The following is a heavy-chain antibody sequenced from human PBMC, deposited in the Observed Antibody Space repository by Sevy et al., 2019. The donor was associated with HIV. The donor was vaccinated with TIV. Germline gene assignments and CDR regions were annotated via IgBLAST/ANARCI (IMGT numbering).Heavy chain of an antibody. CDR2: IKQDGSEK. CDR1: GFTFSSYW. J-gene: IGHJ4*02. D-gene: IGHD3-10*01. Sequence: GGSLRLSCAASGFTFSSYWMSWVRQAPGKGLEWVANIKQDGSEKYYVDSVKGRFTISRDNAKNSLYLQMNSLRAEDTAVYNCARGARGAVKYYFDYWGQGTLVTVSS. V-gene: IGHV3-7*01. CDR3: ARGARGAVKYYFDY.